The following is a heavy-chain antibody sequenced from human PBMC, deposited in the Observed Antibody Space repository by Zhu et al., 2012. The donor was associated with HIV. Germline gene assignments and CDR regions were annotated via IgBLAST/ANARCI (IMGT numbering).Heavy chain of an antibody. D-gene: IGHD3-10*01. CDR2: IYHTGGI. CDR3: ARGKDFGSGNYFYGYLDY. CDR1: GGSISSNNW. V-gene: IGHV4-4*02. Sequence: QVQLQESGPGLVKPSGTLSLTCTVSGGSISSNNWWSWVRQAPGKGLEWIAEIYHTGGINYNPSLRSRLTASIDKSKNQFSLTLKSVTAADTAVYFCARGKDFGSGNYFYGYLDYWGQGVLVTVSS. J-gene: IGHJ4*02.